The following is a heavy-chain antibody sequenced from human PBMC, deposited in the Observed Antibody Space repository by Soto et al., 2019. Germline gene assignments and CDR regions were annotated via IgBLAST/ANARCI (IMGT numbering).Heavy chain of an antibody. J-gene: IGHJ4*02. V-gene: IGHV5-10-1*01. Sequence: GESLKISCKGSGYSFTSYWISWVRQMPGKGLEWMGRIDPSDSYTNYSPSFQGHVTISADKSISTAYLQWSSLKASDTAMYYCAMQADYYDGSGYAADYWGQGTLVTVSS. CDR1: GYSFTSYW. D-gene: IGHD3-22*01. CDR2: IDPSDSYT. CDR3: AMQADYYDGSGYAADY.